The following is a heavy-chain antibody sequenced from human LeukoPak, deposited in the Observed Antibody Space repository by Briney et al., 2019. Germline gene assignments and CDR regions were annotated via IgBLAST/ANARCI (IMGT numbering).Heavy chain of an antibody. Sequence: GGSLRLSCAASEFTFSLSWMHWVRKAPGKGLEWVSSINYDARSRTYADSVKGRLTISRDNAENTLFLQMNSLRVEDSAIYSCVRGAGPGTPFDWGQGILVTVSS. CDR3: VRGAGPGTPFD. J-gene: IGHJ1*01. CDR2: INYDARSR. V-gene: IGHV3-74*01. D-gene: IGHD1-1*01. CDR1: EFTFSLSW.